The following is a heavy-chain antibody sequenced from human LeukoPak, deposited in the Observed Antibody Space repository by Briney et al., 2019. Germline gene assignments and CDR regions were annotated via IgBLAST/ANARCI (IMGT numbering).Heavy chain of an antibody. Sequence: GGSLRLSCAASGFTFSSYAMHWVRQAPGKGLEWVAVISYDGSNKYCADSVKGRFTISRDNSKNTLFLQMNNLRAEDTAVYYCARGRFTDSYDSRLHWGQGTLVTVAS. CDR3: ARGRFTDSYDSRLH. CDR2: ISYDGSNK. CDR1: GFTFSSYA. D-gene: IGHD3-22*01. V-gene: IGHV3-30-3*01. J-gene: IGHJ4*02.